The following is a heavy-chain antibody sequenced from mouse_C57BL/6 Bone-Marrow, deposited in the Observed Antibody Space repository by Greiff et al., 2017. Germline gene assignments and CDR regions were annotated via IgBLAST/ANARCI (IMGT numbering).Heavy chain of an antibody. CDR3: ATSYYYGYFDY. Sequence: VQLQQPGAELVMPGASVKLSCKASGYTFTSYWMHWVKQRPGQGLEWIGEIDPSDSYTNYNQQFKAKSPLTVDKSSSTAYMQLSSLTSEDSAVYYCATSYYYGYFDYWGQGTTLTVSS. J-gene: IGHJ2*01. CDR2: IDPSDSYT. D-gene: IGHD1-1*01. CDR1: GYTFTSYW. V-gene: IGHV1-69*01.